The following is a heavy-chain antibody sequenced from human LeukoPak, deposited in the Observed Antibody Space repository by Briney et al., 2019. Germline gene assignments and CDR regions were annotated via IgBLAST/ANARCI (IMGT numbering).Heavy chain of an antibody. D-gene: IGHD3-10*01. J-gene: IGHJ6*03. V-gene: IGHV1-69*13. Sequence: SVTVSCKASGHTFTDYYLHWLRQAPGQGLEWMGGIIPIFGTANYAQKFQGRVTITADESTSTAYMELSSLRSEDTAVYYCARVWRRSFGELLSPYYYYYMDVWGKGTTVTISS. CDR1: GHTFTDYY. CDR2: IIPIFGTA. CDR3: ARVWRRSFGELLSPYYYYYMDV.